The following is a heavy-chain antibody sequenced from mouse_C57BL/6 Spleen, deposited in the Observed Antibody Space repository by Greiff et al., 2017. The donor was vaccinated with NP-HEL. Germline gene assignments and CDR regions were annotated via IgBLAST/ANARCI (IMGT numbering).Heavy chain of an antibody. D-gene: IGHD1-1*01. J-gene: IGHJ3*01. Sequence: LQESGAELARPGASVKMSCKASGYTFTSYTMHWVKQRPGQGLEWIGYINPSSGYTKYNQKFKDKATLTADKSSSTAYMQLSSLTSEDSAVYYCARSGITTVVAPFAYWGQGTLVTVSA. CDR3: ARSGITTVVAPFAY. CDR1: GYTFTSYT. CDR2: INPSSGYT. V-gene: IGHV1-4*01.